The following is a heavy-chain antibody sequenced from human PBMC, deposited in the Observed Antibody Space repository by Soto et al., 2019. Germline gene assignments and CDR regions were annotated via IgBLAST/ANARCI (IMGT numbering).Heavy chain of an antibody. CDR3: ARGPRGLYHHDY. D-gene: IGHD2-2*01. J-gene: IGHJ4*02. Sequence: GGSLRLSCAASGFTFSGDWMHWVRQGAGKGLVWVSRINMDGSSTNYADSVKGRFTISRDNAKNTLYLQMNSLRVDDTAVYYCARGPRGLYHHDYWGQGALVTVSA. V-gene: IGHV3-74*01. CDR2: INMDGSST. CDR1: GFTFSGDW.